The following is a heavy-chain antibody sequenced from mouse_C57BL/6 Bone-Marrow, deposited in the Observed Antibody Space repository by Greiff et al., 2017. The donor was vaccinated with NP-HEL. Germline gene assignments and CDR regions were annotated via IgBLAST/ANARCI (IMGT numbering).Heavy chain of an antibody. CDR3: ARSEIYYYGSSYWDFDV. CDR1: GYTFTDYY. V-gene: IGHV1-26*01. Sequence: EVQLQQSGPELVKPGASVKISCKASGYTFTDYYMNWVKQSHGKSLEWIGDINPNNGGTSYHQKFKGKATLTVAKSSSTAYMELRSLTSEDAAVYYCARSEIYYYGSSYWDFDVWGTGTTVTVSS. CDR2: INPNNGGT. D-gene: IGHD1-1*01. J-gene: IGHJ1*03.